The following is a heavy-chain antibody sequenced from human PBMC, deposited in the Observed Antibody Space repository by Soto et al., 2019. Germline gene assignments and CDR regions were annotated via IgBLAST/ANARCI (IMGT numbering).Heavy chain of an antibody. CDR3: TTNYYDSSGYDNWFDP. D-gene: IGHD3-22*01. V-gene: IGHV3-49*03. CDR2: IRSKAYGGTT. CDR1: GFTFGDYV. J-gene: IGHJ5*02. Sequence: GGSLRLSCTASGFTFGDYVMSWFRQAPGKGLEWVGFIRSKAYGGTTYYDASVKGRFTISRDDSKSIAYLQMNSLKTEDTAVYYCTTNYYDSSGYDNWFDPWGQGTLVTAPQ.